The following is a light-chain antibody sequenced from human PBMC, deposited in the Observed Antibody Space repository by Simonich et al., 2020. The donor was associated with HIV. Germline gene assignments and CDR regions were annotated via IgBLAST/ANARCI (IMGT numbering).Light chain of an antibody. Sequence: QSALTQEASVSGTVGQKVTLSCTGNSYNVGSYGVGCYQQISHGSPKTVMFGNSLPSGVPDRLSGSKSWTTASLTSSGLQPEDEADYYCSTWDYSLSAVVFGGGTKLTVL. V-gene: IGLV1-44*01. CDR1: SYNVGSYG. CDR3: STWDYSLSAVV. CDR2: GNS. J-gene: IGLJ2*01.